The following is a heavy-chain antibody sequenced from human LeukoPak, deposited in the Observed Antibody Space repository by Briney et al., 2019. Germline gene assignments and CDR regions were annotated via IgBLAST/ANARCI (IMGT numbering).Heavy chain of an antibody. J-gene: IGHJ3*02. CDR3: AKDLDRTDHQEWIQLWLYAFDI. Sequence: GGSLRLSCAASGFTFSSYGMHWVRQAPGKGLEWVAFIRYDGSNKYYADSVKGRFTISRGNSKNTLYLQMNSLRAEDTAVYYCAKDLDRTDHQEWIQLWLYAFDIWGQGTMVTVSS. V-gene: IGHV3-30*02. CDR2: IRYDGSNK. D-gene: IGHD5-18*01. CDR1: GFTFSSYG.